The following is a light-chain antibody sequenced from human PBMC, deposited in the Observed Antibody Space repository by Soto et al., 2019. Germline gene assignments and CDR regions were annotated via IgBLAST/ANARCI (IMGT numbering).Light chain of an antibody. CDR2: GAS. V-gene: IGKV3-15*01. Sequence: EIVMTQSQATLSVSPGERATLSCRSSQSVSSNVAWYQQRPGQAPRLLIYGASTRATGIPARFSGSGSGTECTLTVSSLQSEDFAVYYCQQYNNWPPFTFGPGTKVDIK. J-gene: IGKJ3*01. CDR3: QQYNNWPPFT. CDR1: QSVSSN.